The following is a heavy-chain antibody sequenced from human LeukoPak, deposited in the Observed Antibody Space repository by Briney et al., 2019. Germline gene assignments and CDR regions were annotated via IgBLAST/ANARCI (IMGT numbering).Heavy chain of an antibody. CDR3: AREAFTKGHFDY. J-gene: IGHJ4*02. Sequence: SVKVSCKASGGTFSSYAISWVRQAPGQGLEWMGGIIPIFGTANYAQKFQGRVTITADKSTSTAYMELSSLRSEDTAVYYCAREAFTKGHFDYWGQGTLVTVSS. V-gene: IGHV1-69*06. CDR2: IIPIFGTA. CDR1: GGTFSSYA.